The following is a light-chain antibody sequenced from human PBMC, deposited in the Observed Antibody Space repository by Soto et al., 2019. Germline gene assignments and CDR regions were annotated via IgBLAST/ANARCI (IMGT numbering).Light chain of an antibody. V-gene: IGKV3-20*01. J-gene: IGKJ1*01. CDR3: QQYGSSGT. CDR2: GAS. CDR1: QSVSNNY. Sequence: EIVLTQSPGTLSLSPGERATLSCRASQSVSNNYLAWYQQKPGQAPRLLIYGASNRATGISDRFSGSGSGTDFTLTISRLEPEDFAVYYCQQYGSSGTFGQGTKVESK.